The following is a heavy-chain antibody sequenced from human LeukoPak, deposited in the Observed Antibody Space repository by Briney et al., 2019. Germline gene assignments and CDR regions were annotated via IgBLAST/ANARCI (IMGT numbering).Heavy chain of an antibody. D-gene: IGHD5-18*01. CDR2: IYSGGST. CDR1: GFTVSSNY. Sequence: GGSQRLSCAASGFTVSSNYMSWVRQAPGKGLEWVSVIYSGGSTYYADSVKGRFTISRDNSKNTLYLQMNSLRAEDTAVYYCARDREYSYGSYYFDYWGQGTLVTVSS. J-gene: IGHJ4*02. CDR3: ARDREYSYGSYYFDY. V-gene: IGHV3-66*01.